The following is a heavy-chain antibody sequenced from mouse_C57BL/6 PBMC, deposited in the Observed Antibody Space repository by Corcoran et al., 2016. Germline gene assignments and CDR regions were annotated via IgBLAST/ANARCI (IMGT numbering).Heavy chain of an antibody. Sequence: QVTLKESGPGILQSSQTLSLTCSFSGFSLSTSGMGVSWIRQPSGKGLEWLAHIYWDDDKRYNPSLKSRLTISKDTSRNQVFLKITSVDTADTATYYCARGIYDGFYYYAMDYWGQGTSVTVSS. CDR1: GFSLSTSGMG. D-gene: IGHD2-3*01. V-gene: IGHV8-12*01. J-gene: IGHJ4*01. CDR3: ARGIYDGFYYYAMDY. CDR2: IYWDDDK.